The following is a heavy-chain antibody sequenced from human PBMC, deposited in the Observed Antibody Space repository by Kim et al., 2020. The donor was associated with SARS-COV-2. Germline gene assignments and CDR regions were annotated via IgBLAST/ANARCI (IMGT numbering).Heavy chain of an antibody. J-gene: IGHJ4*02. CDR2: INPNSGGT. Sequence: ASVKVSCKASGYTFTGYYMHWVRQAPGQGLEWMGRINPNSGGTNYAQKFQGRVTMTRDTSISTAYMELSRLRSDDTAVYYCARDHPNYSSGWSFDYWGQGTLVTVSS. CDR1: GYTFTGYY. V-gene: IGHV1-2*06. D-gene: IGHD6-19*01. CDR3: ARDHPNYSSGWSFDY.